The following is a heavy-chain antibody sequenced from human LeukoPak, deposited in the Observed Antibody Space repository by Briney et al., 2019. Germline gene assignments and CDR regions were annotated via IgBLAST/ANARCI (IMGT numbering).Heavy chain of an antibody. J-gene: IGHJ4*02. Sequence: GGSLRLSCTASRFTFSTYAMSWVRQAPGKGLEWVSSISGSGDTTYYTGSVKGRFTISRDNSKNALYLQMSSLRAEDTAVYYCAKSQRNDQQVVQRIDYWGQGTLVTVSS. CDR1: RFTFSTYA. D-gene: IGHD2-2*01. V-gene: IGHV3-23*01. CDR3: AKSQRNDQQVVQRIDY. CDR2: ISGSGDTT.